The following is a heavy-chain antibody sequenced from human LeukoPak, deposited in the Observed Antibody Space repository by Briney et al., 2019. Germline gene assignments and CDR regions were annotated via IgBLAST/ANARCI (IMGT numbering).Heavy chain of an antibody. V-gene: IGHV3-30*18. CDR2: ISYDGSNK. Sequence: PGGSLRLSCAASGFTFSSYGMHWVRHAPGKGLEWVAVISYDGSNKYYADSVKGRFTISRDNSKNTLYLQMNSLRAEDTAVYYCAKDHCSSTSCYSAYWGQGTLVTVSS. D-gene: IGHD2-2*01. CDR1: GFTFSSYG. CDR3: AKDHCSSTSCYSAY. J-gene: IGHJ4*02.